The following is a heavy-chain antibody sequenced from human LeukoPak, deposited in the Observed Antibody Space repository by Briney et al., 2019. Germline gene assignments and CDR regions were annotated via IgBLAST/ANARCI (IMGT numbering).Heavy chain of an antibody. D-gene: IGHD3-22*01. V-gene: IGHV3-30*18. Sequence: GRSLRLSCAASGFTFSSYGMHWVRQAPGKGLEWVAVISYDGSNKYYADSVKGRFTISRDNSKNTPYLQMNSLRAEDTAVYYCAKDSSGYYDAFDIWGQGTMVTVSS. CDR1: GFTFSSYG. J-gene: IGHJ3*02. CDR2: ISYDGSNK. CDR3: AKDSSGYYDAFDI.